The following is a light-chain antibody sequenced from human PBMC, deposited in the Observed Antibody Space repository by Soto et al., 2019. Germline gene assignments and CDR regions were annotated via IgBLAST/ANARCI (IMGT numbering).Light chain of an antibody. J-gene: IGLJ1*01. Sequence: QSALTQPASVSGSPGQPITISCTGTSSDVGSHDLVSWYQQHPGKAPKLMIFAVSKRPSGVSNRFSGSKSGNTASLTISWLQAEDEADYYCCSYASSNTYVFGTGTKVTVL. V-gene: IGLV2-23*02. CDR3: CSYASSNTYV. CDR2: AVS. CDR1: SSDVGSHDL.